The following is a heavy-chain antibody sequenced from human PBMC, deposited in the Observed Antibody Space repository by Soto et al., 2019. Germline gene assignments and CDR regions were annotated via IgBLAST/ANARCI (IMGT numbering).Heavy chain of an antibody. D-gene: IGHD2-15*01. CDR3: ARGRAARLPVFDY. J-gene: IGHJ4*02. Sequence: SETLSLTCAVYGGSFSGYYWSWIRQPPGKGLEWIGEINHSGSTNYNPSLKSRVTISVDTSKNQFSLKLSSVTAADTAVYYCARGRAARLPVFDYWGQGTLVTVSS. CDR2: INHSGST. CDR1: GGSFSGYY. V-gene: IGHV4-34*01.